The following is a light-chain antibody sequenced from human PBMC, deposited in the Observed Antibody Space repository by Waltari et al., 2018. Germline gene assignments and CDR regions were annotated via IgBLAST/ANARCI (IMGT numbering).Light chain of an antibody. V-gene: IGLV8-61*01. Sequence: QTVVTQEPSLSVSPGGTVTLTCALSSGSLSTTSYATWYQPTPGQAPRTPVYKANARSSGVPDRFSGSILGNTAALTITGAQADDESDYYCALYMGSGSWVFGGGTRLTVL. CDR1: SGSLSTTSY. CDR3: ALYMGSGSWV. J-gene: IGLJ3*02. CDR2: KAN.